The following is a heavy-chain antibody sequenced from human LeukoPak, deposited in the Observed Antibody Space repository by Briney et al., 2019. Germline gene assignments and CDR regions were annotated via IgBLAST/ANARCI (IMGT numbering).Heavy chain of an antibody. CDR2: ISGSGGST. CDR3: AKDYYGSGWFYYGMDV. J-gene: IGHJ6*04. Sequence: PGGSLRLSCAASGFTFSSYAMSWVRQAPGKGLEWVSAISGSGGSTYYADSVKGRFTISRDNSKNTLYLQMNSLRAEDTAVYYCAKDYYGSGWFYYGMDVWPKRTTVSVSS. D-gene: IGHD3-10*01. CDR1: GFTFSSYA. V-gene: IGHV3-23*01.